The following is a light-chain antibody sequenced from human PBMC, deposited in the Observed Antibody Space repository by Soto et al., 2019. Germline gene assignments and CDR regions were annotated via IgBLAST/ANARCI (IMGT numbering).Light chain of an antibody. V-gene: IGKV1-5*03. CDR3: QHYNRYSEA. CDR1: QTISSW. CDR2: KPL. J-gene: IGKJ1*01. Sequence: DIQMTQSPSTLSGSVGDRVTITCRASQTISSWLAWYQQKPWKAPKLLIYKPLTLKSGVPSRFSGSGYGTEFTLTISSLQPDDFAPYYCQHYNRYSEAFGQGTKVELQ.